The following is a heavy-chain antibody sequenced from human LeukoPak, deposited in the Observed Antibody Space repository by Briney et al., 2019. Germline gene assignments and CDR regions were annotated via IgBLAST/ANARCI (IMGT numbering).Heavy chain of an antibody. CDR1: GGTFSSYA. J-gene: IGHJ4*02. V-gene: IGHV1-69*04. Sequence: SVKVSCKASGGTFSSYAISWVRQAPGQGLEWMGRIIPILGIANYAQKLQGRVTMTTDTSTSTAYMELRSLRSDDTAVYYCARDRGVRVPAAISASDYWGQGTLVTVSS. D-gene: IGHD2-2*02. CDR2: IIPILGIA. CDR3: ARDRGVRVPAAISASDY.